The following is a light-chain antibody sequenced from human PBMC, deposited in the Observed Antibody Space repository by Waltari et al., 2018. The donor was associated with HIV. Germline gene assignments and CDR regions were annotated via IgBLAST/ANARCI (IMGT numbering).Light chain of an antibody. CDR3: QSYDNSLSGWV. CDR1: RSNIGAGFD. CDR2: GNS. V-gene: IGLV1-40*01. J-gene: IGLJ3*02. Sequence: QSVLTQPPSVSGAPGQRVTISCTGSRSNIGAGFDVHWYQHLPGTAPKLLIYGNSNRPSGVPDRFSGSKSGTSASLAITGLQAEDETDYYCQSYDNSLSGWVFGGGTKLTVL.